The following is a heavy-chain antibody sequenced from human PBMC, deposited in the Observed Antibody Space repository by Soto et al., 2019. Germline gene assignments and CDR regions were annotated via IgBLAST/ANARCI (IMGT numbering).Heavy chain of an antibody. Sequence: ASVKVSCKASGYTFTSYGISWVRQAPGQGLEWRGWISAYNGNTNYAQKLQGRVTMTTDTSTSTAYMELRSLRSDDTAVYYCARDYQTAGLLCFGESTRDDYWGQGTLDTVSS. CDR3: ARDYQTAGLLCFGESTRDDY. V-gene: IGHV1-18*01. CDR1: GYTFTSYG. D-gene: IGHD3-10*01. CDR2: ISAYNGNT. J-gene: IGHJ4*02.